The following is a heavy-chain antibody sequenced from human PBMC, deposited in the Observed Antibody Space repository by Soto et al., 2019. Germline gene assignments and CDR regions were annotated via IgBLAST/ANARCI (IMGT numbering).Heavy chain of an antibody. V-gene: IGHV3-23*01. Sequence: GGSLRLSCAASGFTFSSYAMSWVRQAPGKGLEWVSAISGSGGSTYYADSVKGRFTISRDNSKNTLYLQMNSLRAEDTAVYYCATPLRRYSGYDRWDRAFDIWGQGTMVTVSS. CDR1: GFTFSSYA. CDR2: ISGSGGST. D-gene: IGHD5-12*01. CDR3: ATPLRRYSGYDRWDRAFDI. J-gene: IGHJ3*02.